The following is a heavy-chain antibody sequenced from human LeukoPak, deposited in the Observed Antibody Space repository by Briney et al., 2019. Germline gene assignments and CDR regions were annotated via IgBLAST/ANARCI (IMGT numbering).Heavy chain of an antibody. J-gene: IGHJ4*02. CDR2: ISSSSAFI. CDR1: GFTFSSYS. D-gene: IGHD6-19*01. V-gene: IGHV3-21*01. CDR3: ARDSTLAVAIDY. Sequence: GGSLRLSCAASGFTFSSYSMNWVRQAPGKGLEWVSVISSSSAFIYYADSVKGRFTISRDDAKNSLYLQMNSLRAEDTAVYYCARDSTLAVAIDYWGQGTLVTVSS.